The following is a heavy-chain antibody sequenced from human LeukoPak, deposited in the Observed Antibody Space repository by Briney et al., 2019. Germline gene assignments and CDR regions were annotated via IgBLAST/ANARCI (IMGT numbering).Heavy chain of an antibody. CDR2: IYYSGST. CDR1: GGSISSYY. D-gene: IGHD6-19*01. CDR3: ARLDGTYSSGWYEDY. V-gene: IGHV4-59*08. Sequence: SETLSLTCTVSGGSISSYYWSWIRQPPGKGLEWIGYIYYSGSTNYNPSLKSRVTIPVDTSKNQFSLKLSSVTAADTAVYYCARLDGTYSSGWYEDYWGQGTLVTVSS. J-gene: IGHJ4*02.